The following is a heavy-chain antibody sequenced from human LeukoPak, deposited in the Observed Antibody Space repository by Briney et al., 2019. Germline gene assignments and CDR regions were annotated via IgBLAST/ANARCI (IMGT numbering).Heavy chain of an antibody. CDR2: IYYSGRT. D-gene: IGHD5-18*01. CDR1: GGSISSYY. CDR3: ARETTMVLDY. V-gene: IGHV4-59*01. Sequence: PSETLSLTCTVSGGSISSYYWSWIRQPPGKGLEWIGYIYYSGRTNYNPSLKSRVTISVDASKNQFSLKLSSVTAADTAVYYCARETTMVLDYWGQGILVTVSS. J-gene: IGHJ4*02.